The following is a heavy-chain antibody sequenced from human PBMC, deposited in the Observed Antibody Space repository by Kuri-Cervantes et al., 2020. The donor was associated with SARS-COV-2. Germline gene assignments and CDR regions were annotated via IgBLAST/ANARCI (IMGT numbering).Heavy chain of an antibody. D-gene: IGHD2/OR15-2a*01. CDR1: GFTFSSYG. Sequence: GESLKISCAASGFTFSSYGMHWVRQAPGKGLEWVAFIRYNGSNKYYADSVKGRFTISRDNSKNTLYLQMNSLRAEDTAVYYCAIPPFSRAASYYYYMDVWGKGTTVTVSS. CDR2: IRYNGSNK. CDR3: AIPPFSRAASYYYYMDV. J-gene: IGHJ6*03. V-gene: IGHV3-30*02.